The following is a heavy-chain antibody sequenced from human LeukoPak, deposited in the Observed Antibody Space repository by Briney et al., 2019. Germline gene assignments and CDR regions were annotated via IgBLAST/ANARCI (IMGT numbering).Heavy chain of an antibody. CDR1: GYTFTSYG. CDR2: TSAYNGNT. V-gene: IGHV1-18*01. Sequence: ASVKVSCKASGYTFTSYGISWVRQAPGQGLEWMGWTSAYNGNTNYAQRLQGRVTMTTDTSTSTAYMELRSLRSDDTAVYYCAREAHYDFWSGYYPYFDYWGQGTLVTVSS. J-gene: IGHJ4*02. D-gene: IGHD3-3*01. CDR3: AREAHYDFWSGYYPYFDY.